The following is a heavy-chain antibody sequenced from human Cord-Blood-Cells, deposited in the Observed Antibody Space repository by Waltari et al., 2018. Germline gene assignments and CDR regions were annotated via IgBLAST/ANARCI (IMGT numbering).Heavy chain of an antibody. D-gene: IGHD2-2*01. CDR2: INHSGST. V-gene: IGHV4-34*01. CDR1: GGSFSGSY. CDR3: ARGTVVPAAKIIYYYYYYMDV. J-gene: IGHJ6*03. Sequence: QVQLQQWGAGLLKPSETLSLTCAVYGGSFSGSYWSWIRQPPGKGLEWIGEINHSGSTNYNPSLKSRVTISVDTSKNQFSLKLSSVTAADTAVYYCARGTVVPAAKIIYYYYYYMDVWGKGTTVTVSS.